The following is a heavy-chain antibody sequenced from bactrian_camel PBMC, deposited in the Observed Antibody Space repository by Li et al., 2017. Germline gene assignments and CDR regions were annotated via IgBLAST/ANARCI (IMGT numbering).Heavy chain of an antibody. CDR1: SGHTGRMYC. Sequence: HVQLVESGGGSVQAGGSLRLSCGSSSGHTGRMYCMAWFRQAPGKEREGVATIDKGGNTVYADAVQGRFAVSQNDEKTTLWLQMTNLNPDDTAMYYCAVDWNPYDCKTGSWSDPDLMGQGTQVTVS. J-gene: IGHJ4*01. D-gene: IGHD1*01. CDR2: IDKGGNT. V-gene: IGHV3S57*01.